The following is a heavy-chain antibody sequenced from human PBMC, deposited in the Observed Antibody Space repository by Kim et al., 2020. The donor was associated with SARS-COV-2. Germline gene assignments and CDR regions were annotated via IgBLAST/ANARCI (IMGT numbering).Heavy chain of an antibody. CDR1: GYNFTNYA. J-gene: IGHJ4*02. D-gene: IGHD6-19*01. V-gene: IGHV1-3*01. CDR2: INCGKGKT. CDR3: ARGGRYGSGNYLSQSFEY. Sequence: ASVKVSCKPSGYNFTNYAIHWVRQAPGQGLEWMGWINCGKGKTKYSPRFQGSVTISRDTSATAVYMELDSLKSEDTAVYYCARGGRYGSGNYLSQSFEYWGPGTRITVSS.